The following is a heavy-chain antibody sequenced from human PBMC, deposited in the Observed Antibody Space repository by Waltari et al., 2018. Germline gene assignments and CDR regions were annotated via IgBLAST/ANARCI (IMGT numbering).Heavy chain of an antibody. CDR1: GVSISSYY. CDR2: IYYSGST. V-gene: IGHV4-59*01. J-gene: IGHJ5*02. Sequence: QVQLQESGPGLVKPSETLSLTCTVSGVSISSYYWSWIRQPQGKGLEWIGYIYYSGSTNYNPSLKSRVTISVDTSKNQFSLKLSSVTAADTAVYYCARDSGYSSGWYGLWFDPWGQGTLVTVSS. CDR3: ARDSGYSSGWYGLWFDP. D-gene: IGHD6-19*01.